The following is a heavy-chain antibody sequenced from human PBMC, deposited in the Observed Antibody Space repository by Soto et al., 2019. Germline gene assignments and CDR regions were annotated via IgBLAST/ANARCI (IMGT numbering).Heavy chain of an antibody. CDR1: GFTFSSYA. J-gene: IGHJ4*01. CDR2: ISYDGSNK. D-gene: IGHD6-13*01. CDR3: AREEGDSSSWYFDY. V-gene: IGHV3-30-3*01. Sequence: QVQLVESGGGVVQPGRSLRLSCAASGFTFSSYAMHWVRQAPGKGLEWVAVISYDGSNKYYADSVKGRFTISRDNSKNTLYLQMNSLRSEDTAVYYCAREEGDSSSWYFDYWGHGTLVTVSS.